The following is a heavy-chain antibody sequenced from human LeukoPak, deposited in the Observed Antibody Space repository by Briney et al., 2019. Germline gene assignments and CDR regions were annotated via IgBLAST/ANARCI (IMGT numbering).Heavy chain of an antibody. CDR1: VYTFTSYD. CDR2: MNPNSGNT. CDR3: AGYCSSTSCYGGPDAFDI. Sequence: GASVKVSCKPSVYTFTSYDIKLVLQATGQGLEWMGWMNPNSGNTGHAQKFQGRVTMTRNTSISTAYMELSSLRSEDMAVYYCAGYCSSTSCYGGPDAFDIWGQGKMVTVSS. V-gene: IGHV1-8*01. J-gene: IGHJ3*02. D-gene: IGHD2-2*01.